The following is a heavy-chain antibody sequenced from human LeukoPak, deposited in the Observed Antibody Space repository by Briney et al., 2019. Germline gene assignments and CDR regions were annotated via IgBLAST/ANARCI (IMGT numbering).Heavy chain of an antibody. V-gene: IGHV3-7*01. D-gene: IGHD3-10*01. CDR2: IKQDGSEK. CDR1: GFTFSSYW. CDR3: AREAQSYGSGSYWSTRPYQYLYYFDY. Sequence: GGSLRLSCAASGFTFSSYWMSWVRQAPGKGLEWVANIKQDGSEKYYVDSVKGRFTISRDNAKNSLYLQMNSLRAEDTAVYYCAREAQSYGSGSYWSTRPYQYLYYFDYWGQGTLVTVSS. J-gene: IGHJ4*02.